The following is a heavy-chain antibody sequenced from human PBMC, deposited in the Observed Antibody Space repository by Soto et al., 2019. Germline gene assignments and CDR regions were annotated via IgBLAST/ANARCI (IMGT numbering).Heavy chain of an antibody. V-gene: IGHV1-2*02. D-gene: IGHD3-22*01. Sequence: ASVKVSCKASGYTFTGYFMHWVRQAPGQGLEWMGWINPNSGDTNYAQKFQGRVTMIRDMSISTAYMELRRLTSDDTAVYYCARVRTYYDSSGSLDYWGQGTLVTVSS. J-gene: IGHJ4*02. CDR2: INPNSGDT. CDR1: GYTFTGYF. CDR3: ARVRTYYDSSGSLDY.